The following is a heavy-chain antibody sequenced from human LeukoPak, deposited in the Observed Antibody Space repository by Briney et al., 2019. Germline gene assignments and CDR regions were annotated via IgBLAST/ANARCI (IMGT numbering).Heavy chain of an antibody. Sequence: ASVKVSCKASGYTFTGYYMHWVRQAPGQGLEWMGWINPNSGGTNYAQKFQGRVTMTRDTSTSTAYMELRSLRSDDTAVYYCARDAGIVVVPAAPILWGQGTLVTVSS. D-gene: IGHD2-2*01. CDR3: ARDAGIVVVPAAPIL. CDR2: INPNSGGT. CDR1: GYTFTGYY. J-gene: IGHJ4*02. V-gene: IGHV1-2*02.